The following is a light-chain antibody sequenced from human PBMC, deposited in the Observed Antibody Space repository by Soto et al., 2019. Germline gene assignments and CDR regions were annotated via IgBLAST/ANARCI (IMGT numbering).Light chain of an antibody. V-gene: IGLV2-14*01. CDR2: DVS. CDR3: SSDTTSSTWV. Sequence: QSVLTQPASVSGSPGQSITISCIGTSSDVGGYNYVSWYQQHPGKVPKLMIYDVSNRPSGVSNRFSGSKSGNTASLTISGLQAEDEADYYCSSDTTSSTWVFGGGTKVTV. J-gene: IGLJ3*02. CDR1: SSDVGGYNY.